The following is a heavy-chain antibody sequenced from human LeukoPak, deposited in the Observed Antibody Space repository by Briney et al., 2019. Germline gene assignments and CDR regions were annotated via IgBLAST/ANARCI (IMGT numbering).Heavy chain of an antibody. J-gene: IGHJ4*02. D-gene: IGHD5-12*01. CDR3: ARGIVATPQPLFDY. CDR1: GGSISSYC. CDR2: IYYSGST. Sequence: SETLSLTCTVSGGSISSYCWSWIRQPPGKGLEWIGYIYYSGSTNYNPSLKSRVTIPVDTSKNQFSLKLSSVTAADTAVYYCARGIVATPQPLFDYWGQGTLVTVSS. V-gene: IGHV4-59*08.